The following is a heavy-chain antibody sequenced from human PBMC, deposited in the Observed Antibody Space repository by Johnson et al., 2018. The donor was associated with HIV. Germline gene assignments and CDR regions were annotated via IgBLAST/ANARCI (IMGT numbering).Heavy chain of an antibody. D-gene: IGHD1-26*01. J-gene: IGHJ3*02. V-gene: IGHV3-13*01. Sequence: VQLLESGGGLVQPGGSLRLSCAASGFTISSYDIHWVRQITGKSLEWVSAIGAAGEAYYPGSVKGRFSISRENAKNSVYLQLNDLRAGDTARFYCARESRTTVEWGAFDIWGQGTMVTVSS. CDR1: GFTISSYD. CDR2: IGAAGEA. CDR3: ARESRTTVEWGAFDI.